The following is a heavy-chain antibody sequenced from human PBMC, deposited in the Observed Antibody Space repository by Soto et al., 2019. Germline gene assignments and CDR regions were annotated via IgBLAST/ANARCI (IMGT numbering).Heavy chain of an antibody. V-gene: IGHV3-23*01. CDR3: AKDRGYCSSTSCPRGWNNPDY. CDR2: ISGSGGST. J-gene: IGHJ4*02. Sequence: GGSLRLSCAASGFTFSSYAMSWVRQAPGKGLEWVSAISGSGGSTYYADSVKGRFTISRDNSKNTLYLKMNSLRAEDTAVYYCAKDRGYCSSTSCPRGWNNPDYWGQGTLVTVSS. D-gene: IGHD2-2*01. CDR1: GFTFSSYA.